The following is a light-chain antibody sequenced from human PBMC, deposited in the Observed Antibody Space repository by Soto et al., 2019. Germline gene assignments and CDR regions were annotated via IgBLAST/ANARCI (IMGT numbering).Light chain of an antibody. CDR1: QDISGY. Sequence: QLTQSPSSLSASVGDRVTITCRASQDISGYVAWYQQRPGKAPQLLIYAASALHTGVPSRFSGSGSGTDFTLTITSLQPEDFGTYYCQHPKWAFGHGTTVEI. CDR2: AAS. V-gene: IGKV1-9*01. J-gene: IGKJ1*01. CDR3: QHPKWA.